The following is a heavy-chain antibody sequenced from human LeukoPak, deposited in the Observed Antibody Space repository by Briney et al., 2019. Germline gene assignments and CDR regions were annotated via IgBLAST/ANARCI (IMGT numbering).Heavy chain of an antibody. J-gene: IGHJ3*02. Sequence: SETLSLTCTVSGGSISSYYWSWIRQPPGKGLEWIGYIYYSGSTNYNPSLKSRVTISVDTSKNQFSLKLSSVTAADTAVYYCAREGHYDSSGYYYVGAFDIWGQGTMVTVSS. CDR2: IYYSGST. V-gene: IGHV4-59*01. D-gene: IGHD3-22*01. CDR1: GGSISSYY. CDR3: AREGHYDSSGYYYVGAFDI.